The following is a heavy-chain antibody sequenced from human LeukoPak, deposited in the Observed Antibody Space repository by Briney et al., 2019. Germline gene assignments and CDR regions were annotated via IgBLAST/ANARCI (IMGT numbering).Heavy chain of an antibody. CDR2: ISYDGSNK. Sequence: GGSLRLSCAASGFTFSSYAMHWVRQAPGKGLEWVAVISYDGSNKYYADSVKGRFTISRDNSKNTLYLQMNSLRAEDTAVHYCARDGAFGGVIVFDYWGQGTLVTVSS. CDR3: ARDGAFGGVIVFDY. CDR1: GFTFSSYA. V-gene: IGHV3-30*04. D-gene: IGHD3-16*02. J-gene: IGHJ4*02.